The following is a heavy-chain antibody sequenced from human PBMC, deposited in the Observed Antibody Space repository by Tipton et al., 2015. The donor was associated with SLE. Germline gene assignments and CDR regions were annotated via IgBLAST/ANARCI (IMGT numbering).Heavy chain of an antibody. Sequence: SLRLSCAASGFSFSIYGLHWVRQAPDKGLEWVAVISYDGSKKYYADSVKGRFTISRDNSKNTLSLQMNSLRAEDTAVYYCARDGFIVVVPAFDYWGQGTLVTVSS. CDR3: ARDGFIVVVPAFDY. J-gene: IGHJ4*02. CDR1: GFSFSIYG. D-gene: IGHD2-2*01. V-gene: IGHV3-30*04. CDR2: ISYDGSKK.